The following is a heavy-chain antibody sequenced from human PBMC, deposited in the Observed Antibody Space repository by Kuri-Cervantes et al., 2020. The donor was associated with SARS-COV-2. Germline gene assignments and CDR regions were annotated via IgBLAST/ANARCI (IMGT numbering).Heavy chain of an antibody. CDR2: INHSGST. J-gene: IGHJ4*02. D-gene: IGHD2-2*01. V-gene: IGHV4-34*01. CDR1: GGSFSGYY. CDR3: AREGSTRDLGIDY. Sequence: SQTLSLTCAVYGGSFSGYYWSWIRQPPGKGLEWSGEINHSGSTNYNPSLKSRVTISVDTSKNQFSLKLSSVTAADTAVYYCAREGSTRDLGIDYWGQGTLVTVSS.